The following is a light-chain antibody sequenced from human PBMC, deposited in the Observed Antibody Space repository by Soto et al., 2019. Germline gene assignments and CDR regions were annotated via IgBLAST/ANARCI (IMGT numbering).Light chain of an antibody. Sequence: QSVLTQPPSVSGAPRQSVTISCSGSSSNIRNNAVNWYQQFPGKAPKLLIYYDDLLPSGVSARFSGSKSGTSASLAISGLQSEDEADYYCATWDDSLNGQVFGGGTKLTGL. CDR1: SSNIRNNA. V-gene: IGLV1-36*01. J-gene: IGLJ2*01. CDR3: ATWDDSLNGQV. CDR2: YDD.